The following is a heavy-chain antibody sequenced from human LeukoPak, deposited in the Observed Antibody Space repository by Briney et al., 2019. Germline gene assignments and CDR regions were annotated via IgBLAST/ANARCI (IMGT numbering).Heavy chain of an antibody. J-gene: IGHJ4*02. CDR2: ISGSDGRT. CDR3: AKKYSVSGSPGLGIDY. CDR1: GFTFSGYG. D-gene: IGHD3-10*01. Sequence: PGGSLRLSCAASGFTFSGYGMSWVRQAPGKGLEWVSAISGSDGRTYYADSVKGRFTISRDNSKNTLYLQMNTLRAEDTAVYYCAKKYSVSGSPGLGIDYWGQGTLVTVSS. V-gene: IGHV3-23*01.